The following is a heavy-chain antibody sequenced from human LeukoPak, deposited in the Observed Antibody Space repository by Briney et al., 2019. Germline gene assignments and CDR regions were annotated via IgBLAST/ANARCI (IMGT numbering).Heavy chain of an antibody. D-gene: IGHD3-16*01. V-gene: IGHV4-38-2*02. J-gene: IGHJ4*02. CDR1: GYSISSGYY. CDR2: IYYSGST. CDR3: ARGDGGGEGDY. Sequence: PSETLSLTCTVSGYSISSGYYWGWIRQPPGKGLEWIGSIYYSGSTYYNPSLKSRVTISVDTSKNQFSLKLSSVTAADTAVYYCARGDGGGEGDYWGQGTLVTVSS.